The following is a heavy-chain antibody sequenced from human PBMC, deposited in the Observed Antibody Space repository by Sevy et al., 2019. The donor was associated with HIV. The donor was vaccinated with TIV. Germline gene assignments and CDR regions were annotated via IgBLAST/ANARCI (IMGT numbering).Heavy chain of an antibody. Sequence: GGSLRLSCAASGFSFSSFWMSWVRQSPGKGLEWVANIKEDGSEKYYVDSVKGRFTISRDNAKNSLYLQMNSLGAGDTAVYYCAREGQWSHPGDYWGQGTLVTVSS. D-gene: IGHD2-15*01. J-gene: IGHJ4*02. CDR1: GFSFSSFW. CDR2: IKEDGSEK. CDR3: AREGQWSHPGDY. V-gene: IGHV3-7*01.